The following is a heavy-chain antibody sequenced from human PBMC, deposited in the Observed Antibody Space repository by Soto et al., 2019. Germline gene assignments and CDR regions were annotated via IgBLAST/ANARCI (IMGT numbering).Heavy chain of an antibody. CDR3: ASNVGNDSSGYYFPPLDY. CDR2: IIPIFGTA. CDR1: GGTFSSYA. D-gene: IGHD3-22*01. V-gene: IGHV1-69*13. J-gene: IGHJ4*02. Sequence: VASVKVSCKASGGTFSSYAISWVRQAPGQGLEWMGGIIPIFGTANYAQKFQGRVTITADESTSTAYMELSSLRSEDTAVYYCASNVGNDSSGYYFPPLDYWGQGTLVTVSS.